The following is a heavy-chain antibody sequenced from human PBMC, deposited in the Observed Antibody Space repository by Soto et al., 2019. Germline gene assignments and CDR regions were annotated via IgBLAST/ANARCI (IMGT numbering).Heavy chain of an antibody. V-gene: IGHV3-48*04. Sequence: PGGSLRLSCAASGFTFSSYSMNWVRQAPGKGLEWVSYISSSGSTRYYADSVKGRFTISRDNAKNSLYLQMNSLRAEDTAVYYCATYSSSWYEGGDYGMDVWGQGTTVTVSS. CDR3: ATYSSSWYEGGDYGMDV. CDR2: ISSSGSTR. D-gene: IGHD6-13*01. CDR1: GFTFSSYS. J-gene: IGHJ6*02.